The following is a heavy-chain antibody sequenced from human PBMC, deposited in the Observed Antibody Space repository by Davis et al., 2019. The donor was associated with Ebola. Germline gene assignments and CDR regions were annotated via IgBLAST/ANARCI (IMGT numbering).Heavy chain of an antibody. D-gene: IGHD2-8*01. V-gene: IGHV1-69*13. J-gene: IGHJ6*02. CDR1: GGIFSSFV. Sequence: SVKVSCKASGGIFSSFVISWVRQAPGQGLEWMGGIIPIYGTSDYAQKFQGRVTITADESTSTAYMELTSLRSEDAAVYYCAVWGTYNNYYTMDVWGQGTTVTVSS. CDR3: AVWGTYNNYYTMDV. CDR2: IIPIYGTS.